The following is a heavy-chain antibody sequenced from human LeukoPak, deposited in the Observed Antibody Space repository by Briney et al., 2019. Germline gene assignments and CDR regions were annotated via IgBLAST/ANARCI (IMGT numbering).Heavy chain of an antibody. J-gene: IGHJ6*04. V-gene: IGHV4-59*01. Sequence: PSETLSLTCTASGGSISSYYWSWIRQPPGKGLEWIGYIYYSGSTNYNPSLKSRVTISVDTSKNQFSLKLSSVTAADTAVYYCARAGVYGSGSYTYYYGMDVWGKGTTVTVSS. CDR3: ARAGVYGSGSYTYYYGMDV. CDR1: GGSISSYY. CDR2: IYYSGST. D-gene: IGHD3-10*01.